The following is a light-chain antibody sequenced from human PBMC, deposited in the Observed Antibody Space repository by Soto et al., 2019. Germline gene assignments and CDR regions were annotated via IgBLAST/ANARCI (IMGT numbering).Light chain of an antibody. J-gene: IGKJ5*01. CDR3: QESMAG. CDR1: QSVSSN. Sequence: EIVMTQSPATLSVSPGARAPLSCRARQSVSSNLAWYPQNPGQAPRLLIYAASTRTTGIPARFSGSGSGTELTLTISSLQSEDFAVYYCQESMAGFGQGTRLEIK. V-gene: IGKV3-15*01. CDR2: AAS.